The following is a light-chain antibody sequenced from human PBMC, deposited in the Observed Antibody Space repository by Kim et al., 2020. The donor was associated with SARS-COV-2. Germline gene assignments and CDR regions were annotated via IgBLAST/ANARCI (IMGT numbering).Light chain of an antibody. CDR2: AAS. J-gene: IGKJ4*01. CDR3: QQYYSYPLT. V-gene: IGKV1-8*01. CDR1: QGISSY. Sequence: AIRMTQSPSSFSASTGDRVTITCRASQGISSYLAWYQQKPGKAPKLLIYAASTLQSGVPSRFSGSGSGTDFTVTISCLQSEDFATYYCQQYYSYPLTFGGGTKLEI.